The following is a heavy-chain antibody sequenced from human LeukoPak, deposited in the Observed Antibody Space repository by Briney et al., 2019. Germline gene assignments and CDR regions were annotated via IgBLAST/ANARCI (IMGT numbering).Heavy chain of an antibody. D-gene: IGHD3-3*01. V-gene: IGHV1-2*02. CDR2: INPNSGGT. CDR3: AGAPAFGVVTPFDY. CDR1: GYTLTELS. J-gene: IGHJ4*02. Sequence: ASVKVSCKVSGYTLTELSMHWVRQAPGKGLEWMGWINPNSGGTNYAQKFQGRVTMTRDTSISTAYMELSRLRSDDTAVYYCAGAPAFGVVTPFDYWGQGTLVTVSS.